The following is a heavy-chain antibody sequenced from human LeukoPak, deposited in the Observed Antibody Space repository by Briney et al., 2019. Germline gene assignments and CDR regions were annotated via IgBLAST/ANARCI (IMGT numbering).Heavy chain of an antibody. J-gene: IGHJ4*02. Sequence: GGSLRLSCAASGFTVSTGYMSWVRQAPGKGLEWVAKIKQDGSEEYYVDSVRGRFTISRDNAKNSVYLQMNSLRAEDTAVYYCATRNNGCPYHWGQGTLVTVSS. CDR2: IKQDGSEE. D-gene: IGHD5-24*01. CDR1: GFTVSTGY. CDR3: ATRNNGCPYH. V-gene: IGHV3-7*01.